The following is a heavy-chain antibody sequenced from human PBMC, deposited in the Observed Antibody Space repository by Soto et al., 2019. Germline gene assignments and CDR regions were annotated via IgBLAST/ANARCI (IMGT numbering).Heavy chain of an antibody. J-gene: IGHJ3*02. V-gene: IGHV3-15*01. Sequence: GGSLRLSCAASGFTFSNAWMSWVRQAPGKGLEWVGRIKSKTDGGTTDYAAPVKGRFTISRDNAKNSLYLQMNSLRAEDTAVYYCARGTQTSLWIQLWPRAFDIWGQGTMVTVSS. CDR1: GFTFSNAW. CDR3: ARGTQTSLWIQLWPRAFDI. D-gene: IGHD5-18*01. CDR2: IKSKTDGGTT.